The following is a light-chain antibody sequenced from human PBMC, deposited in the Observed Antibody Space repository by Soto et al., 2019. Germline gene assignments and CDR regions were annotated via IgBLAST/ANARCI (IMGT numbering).Light chain of an antibody. V-gene: IGLV1-47*01. CDR1: SSNIGSNY. CDR3: PAWNDSLSGVV. J-gene: IGLJ2*01. CDR2: RNS. Sequence: QSVLTQPPSASGTPGQRVTISCSGSSSNIGSNYVYWYQQLPGTVPQLLIYRNSERPSGVPDRFSGSKSGTSASLAISGLRSKNEADYNCPAWNDSLSGVVFGGGTKLTVL.